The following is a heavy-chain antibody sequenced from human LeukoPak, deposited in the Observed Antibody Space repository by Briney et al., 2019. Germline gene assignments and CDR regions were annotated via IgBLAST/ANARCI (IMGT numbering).Heavy chain of an antibody. CDR2: IKQDGIEK. J-gene: IGHJ6*03. V-gene: IGHV3-7*01. CDR1: GLSFSSYW. Sequence: PGGSLRRCWAASGLSFSSYWMKWVRQAPGKGLEWVANIKQDGIEKYYVDSVKGRFTISRDNAKNSLYLQMNSLRAEDTAVYYCAFXREMGSGYPQHYYYYMDVWGKGTTVTVSS. D-gene: IGHD3-22*01. CDR3: AFXREMGSGYPQHYYYYMDV.